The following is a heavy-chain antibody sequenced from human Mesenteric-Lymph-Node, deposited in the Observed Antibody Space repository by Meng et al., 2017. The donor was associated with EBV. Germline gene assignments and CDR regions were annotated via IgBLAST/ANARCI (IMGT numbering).Heavy chain of an antibody. CDR2: MYYSGIT. CDR1: GDAVSSGSKY. Sequence: RQEPGPGLVKPSETLSPTSTVLGDAVSSGSKYWSWIRQSPGKGLEWIGYMYYSGITKYNPSLKSRVTISVDTSKNQFSLKLSSVTAADTAVYYCARDLGYSGYYPAYWGQGTLVTVSS. CDR3: ARDLGYSGYYPAY. D-gene: IGHD5-12*01. V-gene: IGHV4-61*01. J-gene: IGHJ4*02.